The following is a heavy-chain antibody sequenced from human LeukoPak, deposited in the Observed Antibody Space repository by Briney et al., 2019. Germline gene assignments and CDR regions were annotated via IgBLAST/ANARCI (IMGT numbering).Heavy chain of an antibody. V-gene: IGHV3-64*01. CDR2: ISSNGGST. J-gene: IGHJ4*02. D-gene: IGHD3-10*02. Sequence: GGSLRLSCAASGFTFSSYAMHWVRQAPGKGLEYVSAISSNGGSTYYANSVKGRFTISRDNSKNTLYLQMNSLRAEDTAVYYCAKDIRLSYVGDDYWGQGTLVTVSS. CDR3: AKDIRLSYVGDDY. CDR1: GFTFSSYA.